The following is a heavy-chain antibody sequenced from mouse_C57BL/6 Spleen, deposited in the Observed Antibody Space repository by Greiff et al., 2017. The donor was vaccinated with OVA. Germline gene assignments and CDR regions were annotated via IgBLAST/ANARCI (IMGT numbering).Heavy chain of an antibody. D-gene: IGHD2-12*01. CDR1: GYAFSSSW. CDR3: ARSCPYSPVGY. V-gene: IGHV1-82*01. J-gene: IGHJ2*01. CDR2: IYPGDGDT. Sequence: VQLQESGPELVKPGASVKISCKASGYAFSSSWMNWVKQRPGKGLEWIGRIYPGDGDTNYNGKFKGKATLTAEKSSSTAYMQLSSLTSEDSAVYFGARSCPYSPVGYWGQGTTLTVSS.